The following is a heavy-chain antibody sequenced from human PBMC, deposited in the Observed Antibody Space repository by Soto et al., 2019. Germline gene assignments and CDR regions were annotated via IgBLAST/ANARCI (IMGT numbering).Heavy chain of an antibody. CDR2: ISAYNGDA. CDR1: GYTFTNYG. CDR3: MRYYYDSSGYSHFDY. J-gene: IGHJ4*02. V-gene: IGHV1-18*01. D-gene: IGHD3-22*01. Sequence: QVQLVQSGAEVKKPGASVKVSCKASGYTFTNYGISWVRQAPGRGLEWVGWISAYNGDASYAQKFQDRVTMTTDTSTTTAYMELRSLRSDDTAVYYCMRYYYDSSGYSHFDYWSQGALVTVSS.